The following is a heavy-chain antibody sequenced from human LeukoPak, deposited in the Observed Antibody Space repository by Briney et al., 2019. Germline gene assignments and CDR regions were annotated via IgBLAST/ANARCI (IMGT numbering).Heavy chain of an antibody. CDR2: ISGDGGAT. CDR1: GFTFSDHY. Sequence: GGSLRLSCAASGFTFSDHYMSWIRQAPGRGLEWLSYISGDGGATHSADSVKGRFTISRDNAEKSLYLQMNNLRAEDTAVYYCAREDPYGDPNPYFDNWGQGTLVTVSS. CDR3: AREDPYGDPNPYFDN. J-gene: IGHJ4*02. D-gene: IGHD2-21*02. V-gene: IGHV3-11*01.